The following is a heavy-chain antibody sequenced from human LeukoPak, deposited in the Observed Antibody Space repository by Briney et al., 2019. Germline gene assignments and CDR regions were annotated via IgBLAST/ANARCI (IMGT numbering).Heavy chain of an antibody. Sequence: PSETLSLTCLLYGGSISSYYWSWLRQPPGKGLEWIGYIYNGGSNNYNPSLKSRVTISVDTSKNQFSLKLNSVTAADTAVYYCAKNNYGDYGVYYYCCMDVWGKGTTVTVSS. V-gene: IGHV4-59*01. J-gene: IGHJ6*03. CDR3: AKNNYGDYGVYYYCCMDV. CDR1: GGSISSYY. D-gene: IGHD4-17*01. CDR2: IYNGGSN.